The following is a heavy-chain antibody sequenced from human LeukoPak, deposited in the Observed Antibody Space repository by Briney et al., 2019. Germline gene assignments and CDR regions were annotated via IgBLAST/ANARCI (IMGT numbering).Heavy chain of an antibody. CDR1: GFTFSSYA. V-gene: IGHV3-23*01. J-gene: IGHJ4*02. CDR2: ISGSGGST. D-gene: IGHD3-22*01. CDR3: AKADNYYDSSGYYPRMDY. Sequence: AGGSLRLSCAASGFTFSSYAMSWVRQAPGKGLERVSAISGSGGSTYYADSVKGRFTISRDNSKNTLYLQMNSLRAEDTAVYYCAKADNYYDSSGYYPRMDYWGQGTLVTVSS.